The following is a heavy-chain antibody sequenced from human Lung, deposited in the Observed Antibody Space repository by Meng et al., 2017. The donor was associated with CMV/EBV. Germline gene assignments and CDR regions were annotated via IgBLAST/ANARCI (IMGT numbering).Heavy chain of an antibody. CDR3: AGDTSCSTTSCYKPLVY. V-gene: IGHV3-7*01. CDR1: GFTFRSYW. CDR2: IKQDGSEK. D-gene: IGHD2-2*02. Sequence: GGSLRLXCAASGFTFRSYWMSWVRQAPGKGLEWVANIKQDGSEKHYVESVKGRFTISRDNAKNSLFLQMNSLRVEDTAVYYCAGDTSCSTTSCYKPLVYWGQGXLVTVSS. J-gene: IGHJ4*02.